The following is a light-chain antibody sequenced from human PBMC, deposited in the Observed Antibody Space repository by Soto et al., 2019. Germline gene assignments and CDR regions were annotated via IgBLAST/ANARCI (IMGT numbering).Light chain of an antibody. CDR1: SSDVGGYNY. Sequence: QSALTQPASVSGSPGQSITISCAGTSSDVGGYNYVSWYQQHPGKAPKLIIYDVSNRPSGVSNRFSGSKSGNTASLTISGLQAEDEADYYCSSYTGSRIPVVFGGGTQLTVL. V-gene: IGLV2-14*01. CDR2: DVS. J-gene: IGLJ2*01. CDR3: SSYTGSRIPVV.